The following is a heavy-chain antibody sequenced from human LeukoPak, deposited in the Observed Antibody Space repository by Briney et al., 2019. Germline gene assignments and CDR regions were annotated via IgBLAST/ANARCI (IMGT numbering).Heavy chain of an antibody. D-gene: IGHD5-18*01. CDR1: GFTFSNYA. CDR2: ISSSGGST. J-gene: IGHJ4*02. V-gene: IGHV3-23*01. Sequence: PGGALRLSCAASGFTFSNYAMSWVRQAPGKGLEWVSSISSSGGSTYYADSVKGRFTISRDNSKNTLYLQLSSLRAEDTAIYYCAKADGYSYGRYYFDYWGQGTLVTVSS. CDR3: AKADGYSYGRYYFDY.